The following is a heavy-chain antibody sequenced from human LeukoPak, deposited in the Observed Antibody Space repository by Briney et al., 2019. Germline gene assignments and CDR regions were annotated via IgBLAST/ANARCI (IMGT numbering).Heavy chain of an antibody. CDR1: GFXFSNYA. CDR3: ARDLRLKELAYCGGDCLDY. D-gene: IGHD2-21*02. J-gene: IGHJ4*02. Sequence: GGSLRLSCAASGFXFSNYAMHWVRQAPGKGLEYVSAISSNGGSTYYANSVKGRFTISRDNSKNTLYLQMGSLRAEDMAVYYCARDLRLKELAYCGGDCLDYWGQGTLVTVSS. V-gene: IGHV3-64*01. CDR2: ISSNGGST.